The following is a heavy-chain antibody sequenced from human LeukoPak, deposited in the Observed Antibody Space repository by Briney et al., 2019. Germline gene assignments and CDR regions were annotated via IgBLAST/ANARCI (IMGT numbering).Heavy chain of an antibody. CDR2: TYYRSKWYN. D-gene: IGHD6-13*01. V-gene: IGHV6-1*01. CDR1: GDSVSSNSAA. Sequence: SQTLSLTCATSGDSVSSNSAAWNWIRQSPSRGLEWLGRTYYRSKWYNDYAVSVKSRITINPDTSKNQFSLQLNSVTPEDTAVYYCASPSWYDGLEGDYWGQGTLVTVSS. J-gene: IGHJ4*02. CDR3: ASPSWYDGLEGDY.